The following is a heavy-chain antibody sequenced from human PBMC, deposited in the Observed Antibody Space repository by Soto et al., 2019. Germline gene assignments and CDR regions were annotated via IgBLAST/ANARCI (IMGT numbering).Heavy chain of an antibody. CDR3: ARKEEDDHVWGKSPLD. J-gene: IGHJ4*03. CDR1: GFTFHNYA. D-gene: IGHD3-16*01. CDR2: INGPGDDT. V-gene: IGHV3-23*01. Sequence: GGSLRLSCAASGFTFHNYAMSWVRQAPGKGLEWVSSINGPGDDTYYADSVKGRFTISRDNSKNTLYLQMNSLRAEDTALYYCARKEEDDHVWGKSPLDWGQGTLVTVSS.